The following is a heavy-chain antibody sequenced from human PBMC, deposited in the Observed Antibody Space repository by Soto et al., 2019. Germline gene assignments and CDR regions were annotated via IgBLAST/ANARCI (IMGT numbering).Heavy chain of an antibody. V-gene: IGHV3-30*18. CDR3: AKERMEQYQLLPFFDY. CDR1: GFTFSSYG. CDR2: ISFDGSNK. D-gene: IGHD2-2*01. Sequence: SLKISCAASGFTFSSYGMHWLRQAPGKGLEWVAVISFDGSNKYYADSVKGRFTISRDNSRNTLYLQMNSLRAEDTAVYYCAKERMEQYQLLPFFDYCGQRTVVTVSS. J-gene: IGHJ4*02.